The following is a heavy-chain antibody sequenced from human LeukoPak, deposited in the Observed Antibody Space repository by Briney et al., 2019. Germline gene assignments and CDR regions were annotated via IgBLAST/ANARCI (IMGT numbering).Heavy chain of an antibody. CDR2: ISGGSSTI. D-gene: IGHD3-10*01. J-gene: IGHJ4*02. CDR3: ARHYYGTDY. V-gene: IGHV3-48*02. CDR1: GFTFSSYG. Sequence: GGSLRLSCAASGFTFSSYGMNWVRQAPGKGLEWLSYISGGSSTIYYADSVKGRFTISRDNAKNSLYLQMNSLRDEDTAVYYCARHYYGTDYWGQGTLVTVSS.